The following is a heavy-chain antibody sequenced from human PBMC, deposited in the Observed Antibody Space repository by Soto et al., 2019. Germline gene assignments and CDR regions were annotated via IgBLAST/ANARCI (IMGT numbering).Heavy chain of an antibody. CDR2: IYSGGST. Sequence: GGALRLSCAASGFTVSTKYMSWVRQAPGKGLEWVSVIYSGGSTFYADSVRGRFTISRDNSKNTVNLQMNSLRAEDTAVYYCARDPWAADYWGQGTLVTVSS. D-gene: IGHD3-16*01. CDR3: ARDPWAADY. CDR1: GFTVSTKY. V-gene: IGHV3-66*01. J-gene: IGHJ4*02.